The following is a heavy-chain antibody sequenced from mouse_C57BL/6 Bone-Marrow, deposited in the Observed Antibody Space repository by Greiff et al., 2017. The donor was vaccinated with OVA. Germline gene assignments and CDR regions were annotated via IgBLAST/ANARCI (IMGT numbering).Heavy chain of an antibody. CDR2: ISSGGDYI. V-gene: IGHV5-9-1*02. J-gene: IGHJ3*01. CDR3: TRDPDYYGRSPWFAY. D-gene: IGHD1-1*01. Sequence: EVKLVESGEGLVKPGGSLKLSCAASGFTFSSYAMSWVRQTPEKRLEWVAYISSGGDYIYYADTVKGRFTISRDNARNTLYLQMSSLKSEDTAMYYCTRDPDYYGRSPWFAYWGQGTLVTVSA. CDR1: GFTFSSYA.